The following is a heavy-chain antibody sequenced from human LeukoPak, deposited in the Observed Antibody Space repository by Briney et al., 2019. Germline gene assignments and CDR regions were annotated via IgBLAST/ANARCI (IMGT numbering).Heavy chain of an antibody. CDR2: IYYSGST. CDR1: GGSISSYY. J-gene: IGHJ3*02. Sequence: SETLSLTCTVSGGSISSYYWSWIRQPPGKGLEWIGYIYYSGSTNYNPSLKSRVTISVDTSKNQFSLKLSSVTAADTAVYYCARESFYAFDIWGQGTMVTVSS. D-gene: IGHD3-16*01. CDR3: ARESFYAFDI. V-gene: IGHV4-59*01.